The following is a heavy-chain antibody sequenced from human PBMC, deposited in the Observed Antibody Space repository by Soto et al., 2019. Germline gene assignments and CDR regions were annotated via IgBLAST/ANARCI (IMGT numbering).Heavy chain of an antibody. Sequence: GGSLRLSCAASGFTFSSYAMSWVRQAPGKGLEWVSTISNSGGRTYYADSVKGRFTISRDNSKNTLYLQMNSLRAEDTAVYYCAKRTVGWYFDLWGRGTLVTVSS. CDR3: AKRTVGWYFDL. J-gene: IGHJ2*01. CDR1: GFTFSSYA. V-gene: IGHV3-23*01. D-gene: IGHD4-17*01. CDR2: ISNSGGRT.